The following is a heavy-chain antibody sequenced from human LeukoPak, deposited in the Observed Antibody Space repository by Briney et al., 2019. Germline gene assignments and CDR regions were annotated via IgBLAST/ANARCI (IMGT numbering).Heavy chain of an antibody. V-gene: IGHV4-61*05. CDR2: IYYSGST. CDR1: GGSISSSRYY. CDR3: ARHEFESLNFDY. Sequence: PSETLSLTCTVSGGSISSSRYYWSWIRQPPGKGLEWIGYIYYSGSTNYNPSLKSRVSISVDRSKSQFSLRLSSVTAADTAVYYCARHEFESLNFDYWGQGILVTVSS. J-gene: IGHJ4*02. D-gene: IGHD3-9*01.